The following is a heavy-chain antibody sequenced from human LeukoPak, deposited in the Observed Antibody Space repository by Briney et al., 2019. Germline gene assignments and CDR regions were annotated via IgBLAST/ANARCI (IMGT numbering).Heavy chain of an antibody. CDR3: AKDLYGGNSGGFDI. CDR1: GFTFSNYA. D-gene: IGHD4-23*01. J-gene: IGHJ3*02. V-gene: IGHV3-23*01. Sequence: QPGGSLRLSCAASGFTFSNYAMTWVRPAPGKGLEWVSGISGSGGSTYYADSVKGRFTISRDNSKNTLYLQMNSLRAEDTAVYYCAKDLYGGNSGGFDIWGQGTMVTVSS. CDR2: ISGSGGST.